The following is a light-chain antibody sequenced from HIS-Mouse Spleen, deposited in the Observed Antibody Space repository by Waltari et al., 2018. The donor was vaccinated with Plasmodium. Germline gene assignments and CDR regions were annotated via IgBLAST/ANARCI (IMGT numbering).Light chain of an antibody. Sequence: QSVPTQPPSASGTPRQRGTIHCAGSSSNISRHTVHLYQQLPGTPPKIIIYSNNQRPSGVPDRFSGSTSCTSASLAISWLQSEDEADYYCAAWDDSLNGVVFGGGTKLTVL. V-gene: IGLV1-44*01. J-gene: IGLJ2*01. CDR3: AAWDDSLNGVV. CDR1: SSNISRHT. CDR2: SNN.